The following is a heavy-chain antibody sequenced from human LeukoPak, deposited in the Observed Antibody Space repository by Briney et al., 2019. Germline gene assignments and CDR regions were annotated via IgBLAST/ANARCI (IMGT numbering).Heavy chain of an antibody. V-gene: IGHV1-46*01. CDR2: INPSGGST. CDR3: ARDGGYQLDYYYVDV. D-gene: IGHD2-2*01. CDR1: GYTFTSYY. J-gene: IGHJ6*03. Sequence: GASVKVSCKASGYTFTSYYMHWVRQAPGQGLEWMGIINPSGGSTSYAQKFQGRVTMTRDMSTSTVYMELSSLRSEDTAVYYCARDGGYQLDYYYVDVWGKGTTVTVSS.